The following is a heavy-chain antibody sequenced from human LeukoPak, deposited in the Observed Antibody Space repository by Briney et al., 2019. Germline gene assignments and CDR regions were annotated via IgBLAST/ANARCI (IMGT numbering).Heavy chain of an antibody. J-gene: IGHJ5*02. CDR3: ARLTGYSSESWFDP. D-gene: IGHD3-9*01. CDR1: GGSISSYY. Sequence: PSETLSLTCTVSGGSISSYYWSWIRQPPGKGLEWTGNIHYSGSTNYNPSLKSRVTISVDTSKNQFSLKLRSVTAADTAVYYCARLTGYSSESWFDPWGQGTLVTVSS. CDR2: IHYSGST. V-gene: IGHV4-59*01.